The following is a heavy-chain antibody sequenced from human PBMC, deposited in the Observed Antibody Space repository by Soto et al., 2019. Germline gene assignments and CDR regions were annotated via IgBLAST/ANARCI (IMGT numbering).Heavy chain of an antibody. CDR3: AAAPHYYDSSGYLYYYYGMDV. Sequence: SVKVSCKASGFTFTSSAVQWVRQARGQLLEWIGWIVVGSGNTNYAQKFQERVTITRDMSTSTAYMELSSRRSEDTAVYYCAAAPHYYDSSGYLYYYYGMDVWGQGTTVTVSS. D-gene: IGHD3-22*01. J-gene: IGHJ6*02. V-gene: IGHV1-58*01. CDR2: IVVGSGNT. CDR1: GFTFTSSA.